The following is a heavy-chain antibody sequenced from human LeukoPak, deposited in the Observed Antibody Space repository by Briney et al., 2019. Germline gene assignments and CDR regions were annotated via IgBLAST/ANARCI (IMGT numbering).Heavy chain of an antibody. J-gene: IGHJ3*02. D-gene: IGHD5-24*01. CDR3: ARGHGDNTDAFNI. V-gene: IGHV4-4*09. Sequence: SETLSLTCTVSGGSINSDYWSWIRQSPGKGLEWIGYIYISGSTNYNPSLKSRVTISVDTSKNQFSLKLSSVTAADTAVYYCARGHGDNTDAFNIWGQGTMVTVSS. CDR1: GGSINSDY. CDR2: IYISGST.